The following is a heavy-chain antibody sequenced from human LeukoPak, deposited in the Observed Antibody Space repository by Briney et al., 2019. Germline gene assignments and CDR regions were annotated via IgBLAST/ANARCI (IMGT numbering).Heavy chain of an antibody. CDR2: INPNSGGT. D-gene: IGHD3-22*01. J-gene: IGHJ3*02. Sequence: ASVKVSCKASGYTFTGYYMHWVRQAPGQGLEWMGWINPNSGGTNYAQKFQGRVTMTRDTPISTAYMELSRLRSDDTAVYYCARVAYYYDSTTLFDIWGQGTMVTVSS. CDR1: GYTFTGYY. CDR3: ARVAYYYDSTTLFDI. V-gene: IGHV1-2*02.